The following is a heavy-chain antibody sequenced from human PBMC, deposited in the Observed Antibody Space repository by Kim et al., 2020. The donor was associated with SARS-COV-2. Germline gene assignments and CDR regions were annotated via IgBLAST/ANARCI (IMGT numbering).Heavy chain of an antibody. V-gene: IGHV4-34*01. CDR3: ARVRGIVATITADY. D-gene: IGHD5-12*01. J-gene: IGHJ4*02. Sequence: PSLRSRVNISVNTSKNQFSLKLSSVTAADTAVYYCARVRGIVATITADYWGQGTLVTVSS.